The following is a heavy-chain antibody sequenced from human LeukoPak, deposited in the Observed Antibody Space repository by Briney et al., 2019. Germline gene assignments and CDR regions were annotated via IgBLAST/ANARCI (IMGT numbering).Heavy chain of an antibody. J-gene: IGHJ6*03. CDR3: ARESSIYMDV. Sequence: SSETLSLTCTVSGGSISSSSYYWGWIRQPPGKGLEWIGSIYYSGSTYYNPSLKSRVTISVDTSKNQFSLKLSSVTAADTAVYYCARESSIYMDVWGKGTTVTISS. V-gene: IGHV4-39*07. D-gene: IGHD6-19*01. CDR1: GGSISSSSYY. CDR2: IYYSGST.